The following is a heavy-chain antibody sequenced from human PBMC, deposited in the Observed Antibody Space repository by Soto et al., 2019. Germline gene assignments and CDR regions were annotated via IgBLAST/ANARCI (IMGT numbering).Heavy chain of an antibody. J-gene: IGHJ6*02. CDR2: ISYDGSNK. CDR1: GFTFSSYG. Sequence: GSLRLSCAASGFTFSSYGMHWVRQAPGKGLEWVAVISYDGSNKYYADSVKGRFTISRDNSKNTLYLQMNSLRAEDTAVYYCAKYRVGANPYYYYYYGMDVWGQGTTVTAP. V-gene: IGHV3-30*18. CDR3: AKYRVGANPYYYYYYGMDV. D-gene: IGHD1-26*01.